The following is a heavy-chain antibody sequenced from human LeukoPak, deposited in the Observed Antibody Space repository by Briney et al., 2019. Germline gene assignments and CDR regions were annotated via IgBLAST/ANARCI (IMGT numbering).Heavy chain of an antibody. J-gene: IGHJ4*02. V-gene: IGHV1-2*02. CDR3: ARGGPDDFWSGYLIDY. CDR2: INPNSGGT. Sequence: GASVKVSCKASGYTFTGYYMHWVRQAPGQGLEWMGWINPNSGGTNYAQKFQGRVTMTRDTSIRTAYMELSRLRSDDTAVYYCARGGPDDFWSGYLIDYWGQGTLVTVSS. CDR1: GYTFTGYY. D-gene: IGHD3-3*01.